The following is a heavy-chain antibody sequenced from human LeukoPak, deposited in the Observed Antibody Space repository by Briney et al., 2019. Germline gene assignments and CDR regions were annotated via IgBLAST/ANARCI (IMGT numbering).Heavy chain of an antibody. V-gene: IGHV3-23*01. Sequence: PGGSLRLSCAASGFPFSSYAMSWVRQAPGKGLEWVSALSGSSANIYYADSVKGRFIISRDNPKSTLYLQMNSLGAEDTAVYYCAKDTSPYGFDIWGHGTMVTVSS. CDR2: LSGSSANI. CDR3: AKDTSPYGFDI. CDR1: GFPFSSYA. J-gene: IGHJ3*02.